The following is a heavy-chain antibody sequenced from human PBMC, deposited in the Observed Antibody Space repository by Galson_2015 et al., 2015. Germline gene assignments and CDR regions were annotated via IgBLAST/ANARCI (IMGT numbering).Heavy chain of an antibody. V-gene: IGHV3-48*02. CDR2: ISNGGSTI. J-gene: IGHJ6*04. D-gene: IGHD3-3*01. CDR1: GFTFRDYS. CDR3: ASDGPGVLRFLDV. Sequence: SLRLSCAASGFTFRDYSMNWVRQAPGKGLEWISYISNGGSTIYYADSVKGRFTISRDNAKNSLYLQMNSLRDEDTAVYYCASDGPGVLRFLDVWGKGTPVTVSS.